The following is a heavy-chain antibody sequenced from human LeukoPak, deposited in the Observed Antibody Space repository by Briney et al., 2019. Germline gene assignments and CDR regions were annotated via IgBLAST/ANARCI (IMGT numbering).Heavy chain of an antibody. CDR1: GGSISSRSYY. D-gene: IGHD3-9*01. CDR2: IDTSGST. CDR3: ARGLRYFGWLYES. V-gene: IGHV4-61*02. J-gene: IGHJ5*02. Sequence: PSQTLSLTCTVSGGSISSRSYYWSWIRQPAGKGPEWIGRIDTSGSTNFNPSLKSRVTISVNTSKNQFSLRLSSVTAADTAVYYCARGLRYFGWLYESWGQGSLVTVSS.